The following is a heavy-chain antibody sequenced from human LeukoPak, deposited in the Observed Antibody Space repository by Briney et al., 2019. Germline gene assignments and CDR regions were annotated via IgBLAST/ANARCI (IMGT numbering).Heavy chain of an antibody. J-gene: IGHJ4*02. V-gene: IGHV4-34*01. CDR2: INHSGST. D-gene: IGHD3-22*01. CDR3: ARLAYYYDSSGYYYLAFDY. CDR1: GGSFSGYY. Sequence: SETLSLTCAVYGGSFSGYYWSWIRQPPGKGLEWIGEINHSGSTNYNPSLKSRVTISVDTSKNQFSLKLRSVTAADTAVYYCARLAYYYDSSGYYYLAFDYWGQGTLVTVSS.